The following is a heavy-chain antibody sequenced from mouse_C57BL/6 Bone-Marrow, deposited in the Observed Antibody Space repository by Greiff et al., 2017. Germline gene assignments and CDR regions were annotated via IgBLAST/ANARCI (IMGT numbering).Heavy chain of an antibody. CDR3: TTAHWYFDV. J-gene: IGHJ1*03. CDR2: IDPENGDT. Sequence: DVQLQESGAELVRPGASVKLSCTASGFNIKDDYMHWVKQRPEQGLEWIGWIDPENGDTEYASKFQGKATITADTSSNTAYLQLSSLTSEDTAVYYCTTAHWYFDVWGTGTTVTVSS. CDR1: GFNIKDDY. V-gene: IGHV14-4*01.